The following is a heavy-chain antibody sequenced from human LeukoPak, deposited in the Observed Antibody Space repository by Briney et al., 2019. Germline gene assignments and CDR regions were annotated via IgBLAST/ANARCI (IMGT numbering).Heavy chain of an antibody. CDR2: ISSSSSTI. D-gene: IGHD3-3*01. CDR3: ARTAPALTTFGVVPYYMDV. J-gene: IGHJ6*03. Sequence: PGGSLRLSCAASGFTFSSYSMNWVRQAPGKGLEWVSYISSSSSTIYYADSVKGRFTISRDNAKNSLYLQMNSLRAEDTAVYYCARTAPALTTFGVVPYYMDVWGKGTTVTVSS. V-gene: IGHV3-48*01. CDR1: GFTFSSYS.